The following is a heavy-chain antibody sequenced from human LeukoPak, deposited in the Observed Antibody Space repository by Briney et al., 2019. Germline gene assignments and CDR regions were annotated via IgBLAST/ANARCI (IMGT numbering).Heavy chain of an antibody. V-gene: IGHV4-30-2*01. Sequence: SETLSLTCGVSGASVSSIGYSWSWIRQPPGRGLEWNGYIYQSGSASYNPSLQSRVTISIDKSKNQFSLNLNSVTAADTAVYYCARNSYYDNSGEGAFDIWGQGTMVTVSS. J-gene: IGHJ3*02. CDR1: GASVSSIGYS. D-gene: IGHD3-22*01. CDR3: ARNSYYDNSGEGAFDI. CDR2: IYQSGSA.